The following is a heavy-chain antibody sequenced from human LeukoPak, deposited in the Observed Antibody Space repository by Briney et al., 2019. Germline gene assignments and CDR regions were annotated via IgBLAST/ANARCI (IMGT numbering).Heavy chain of an antibody. V-gene: IGHV3-53*01. D-gene: IGHD5-18*01. Sequence: GGSLRLSCAASGFTFSSYAMSWVRQAPGKGLEWVSVIYSGGSTYYADSVKGRFTISRDNSKNTLYLQMNSLRAEDTAVYYCARLDTAMVPSYFDYWGQGTLVTVSS. CDR1: GFTFSSYA. CDR3: ARLDTAMVPSYFDY. CDR2: IYSGGST. J-gene: IGHJ4*02.